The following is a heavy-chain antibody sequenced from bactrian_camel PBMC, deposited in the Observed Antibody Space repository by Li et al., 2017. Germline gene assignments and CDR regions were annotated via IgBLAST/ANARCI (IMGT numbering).Heavy chain of an antibody. CDR1: GFTFSYDP. V-gene: IGHV3S40*01. D-gene: IGHD1*01. CDR2: ISNGGGGT. Sequence: VQLVESGGGSVQAGGSLRLSCTASGFTFSYDPMSWIRQARGKGLEWVATISNGGGGTYYADSVKGRFTISRESTKNTMYLQLNSLKTDDMAMYYCTCARGTGADWTAWIYEYPYWGQGTQVTVS. CDR3: TCARGTGADWTAWIYEYPY. J-gene: IGHJ4*01.